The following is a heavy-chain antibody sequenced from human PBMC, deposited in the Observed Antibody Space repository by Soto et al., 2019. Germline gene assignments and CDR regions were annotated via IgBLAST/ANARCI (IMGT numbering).Heavy chain of an antibody. V-gene: IGHV3-73*01. J-gene: IGHJ3*02. CDR1: GFTFSGSA. CDR3: TSRPLKAAAFDI. Sequence: GGSLRLSCAASGFTFSGSAMHWVRQASGKGLEWVGRIRSKANSYATAYAASVKGRFTISRDDSKNTAYLQMNSLKTEDTAVYYCTSRPLKAAAFDIWGQGTMVTVSS. CDR2: IRSKANSYAT.